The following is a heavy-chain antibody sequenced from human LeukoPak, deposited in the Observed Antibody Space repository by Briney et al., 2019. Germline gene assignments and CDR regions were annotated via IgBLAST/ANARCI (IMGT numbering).Heavy chain of an antibody. J-gene: IGHJ1*01. CDR3: ARGGCSSTSCYTSWHFQH. V-gene: IGHV1-2*02. D-gene: IGHD2-2*02. CDR2: INPNSGGT. Sequence: ASVKVSCKASGYTFTGYYMHWVRQAPGQGLEWMGWINPNSGGTNYAQKFQGRVTMTRDTSISTAYMELSRLRSDDTAVYYCARGGCSSTSCYTSWHFQHWGQGTLVTVSS. CDR1: GYTFTGYY.